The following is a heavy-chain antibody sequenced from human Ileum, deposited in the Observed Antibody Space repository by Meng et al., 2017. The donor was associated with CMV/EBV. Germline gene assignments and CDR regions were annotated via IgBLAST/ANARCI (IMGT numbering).Heavy chain of an antibody. CDR1: GGYY. J-gene: IGHJ3*02. CDR3: ARVLTYCSSTSCYTFDAFDI. Sequence: GGYYWSWIRQHPGKGLEWIGYIYYSGSTYYNPSLKSRVTISVDTSKNQFSLKLSSVTAADTAVYYCARVLTYCSSTSCYTFDAFDIWGQGTMVTVSS. D-gene: IGHD2-2*02. CDR2: IYYSGST. V-gene: IGHV4-31*02.